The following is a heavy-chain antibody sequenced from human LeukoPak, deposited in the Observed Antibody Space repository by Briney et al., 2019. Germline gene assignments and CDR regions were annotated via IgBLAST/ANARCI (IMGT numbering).Heavy chain of an antibody. J-gene: IGHJ4*02. CDR1: GFTLSSYW. V-gene: IGHV3-7*01. Sequence: PGGSLRLSCLASGFTLSSYWMSWVRQAPGKGLEWVANIKQDGSDKYYVDSVKGRFTISRDNAKNSLYLKMYSLRAEDTAVYYCARQPVGFWSGYYQYYFDNWGQGTLVTVSS. CDR2: IKQDGSDK. D-gene: IGHD3-3*01. CDR3: ARQPVGFWSGYYQYYFDN.